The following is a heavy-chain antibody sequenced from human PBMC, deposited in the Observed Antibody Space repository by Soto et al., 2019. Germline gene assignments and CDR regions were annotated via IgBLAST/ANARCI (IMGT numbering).Heavy chain of an antibody. V-gene: IGHV1-18*04. CDR2: ISARNCDT. J-gene: IGHJ4*02. CDR3: ARVHLLPNPAADF. Sequence: ASVKVSCKTSGYTFTTYGIIWVRQAPGKHREWLGWISARNCDTNYAQGFQGRVTLKTEAATLTAYMELMPLRSDDTAVYFCARVHLLPNPAADFWGQGTLVTVSS. CDR1: GYTFTTYG. D-gene: IGHD3-22*01.